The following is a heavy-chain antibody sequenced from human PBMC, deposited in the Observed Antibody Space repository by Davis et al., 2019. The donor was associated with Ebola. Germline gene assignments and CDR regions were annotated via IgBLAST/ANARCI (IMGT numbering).Heavy chain of an antibody. D-gene: IGHD2-2*01. CDR2: ISYDGSNK. CDR1: GFTFSSYA. J-gene: IGHJ6*02. V-gene: IGHV3-30-3*01. CDR3: ARDAGYCSSTSCYPYYGMDV. Sequence: GGSLRLSCAASGFTFSSYAMHWVRQAPGKGLEWVAVISYDGSNKYYADSVKGRFTISRDNSKNTLYLQMNSLRAEDTAVYYCARDAGYCSSTSCYPYYGMDVWGQGTTVTVSS.